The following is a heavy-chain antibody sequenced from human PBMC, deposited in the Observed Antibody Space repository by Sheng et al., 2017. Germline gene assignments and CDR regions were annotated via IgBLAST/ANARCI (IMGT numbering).Heavy chain of an antibody. Sequence: QVQLVESGGGVVRPGRSLRLSCAASGFSFSSYGMHWVRQAPGKGLEWVAFISYDGNSQYLGDSVKGRFTISRDKSKNTLYLQMDSLRAEDTAVYYCAKELEPLRYFDWSLSIYGMDVWGQGTTVTVSS. V-gene: IGHV3-30*18. CDR1: GFSFSSYG. CDR3: AKELEPLRYFDWSLSIYGMDV. CDR2: ISYDGNSQ. D-gene: IGHD3-9*01. J-gene: IGHJ6*02.